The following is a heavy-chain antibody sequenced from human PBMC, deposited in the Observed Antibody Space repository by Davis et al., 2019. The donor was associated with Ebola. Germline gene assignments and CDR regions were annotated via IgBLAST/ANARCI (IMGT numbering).Heavy chain of an antibody. V-gene: IGHV3-23*01. CDR3: ASGEVVVKPIDY. J-gene: IGHJ4*02. D-gene: IGHD2-15*01. Sequence: GGSLRLSCAASGFTFSSYWMSWVRQAPGKGLEWVSAISGSGGSTYYADSVKGRFTISRDNSKNTLYLQMNSLRAEDTAVYYCASGEVVVKPIDYWGQGTLVTVSS. CDR2: ISGSGGST. CDR1: GFTFSSYW.